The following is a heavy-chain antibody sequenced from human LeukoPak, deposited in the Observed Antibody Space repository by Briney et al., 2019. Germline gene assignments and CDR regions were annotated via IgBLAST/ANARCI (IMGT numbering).Heavy chain of an antibody. CDR1: GFTFSSYA. D-gene: IGHD4-23*01. J-gene: IGHJ5*02. V-gene: IGHV3-23*01. CDR2: ISGSGGTT. CDR3: AKESSWGTVVTPGGPSA. Sequence: PGGSLRLSCAASGFTFSSYAMSWVRQAPGKGLEWVSAISGSGGTTYYADSVKGRFTISRDNSKNTPYLQMNSLRAEDTAVYYCAKESSWGTVVTPGGPSAWGQGTLVTVSS.